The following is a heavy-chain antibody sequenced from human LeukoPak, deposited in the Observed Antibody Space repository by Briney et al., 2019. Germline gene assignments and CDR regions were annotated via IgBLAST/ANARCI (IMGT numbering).Heavy chain of an antibody. CDR1: GFTFSSYW. CDR3: EREGVYDYVWGSYRPYYFDY. Sequence: GGSLRLSCEASGFTFSSYWMHWVRQAPGQGLVWVSRINSDGSSTSYADSVKGRFTISRDNAKNTLYLQMNSLRAEDTAVYYCEREGVYDYVWGSYRPYYFDYWGQGTLVTVSS. CDR2: INSDGSST. J-gene: IGHJ4*02. V-gene: IGHV3-74*01. D-gene: IGHD3-16*02.